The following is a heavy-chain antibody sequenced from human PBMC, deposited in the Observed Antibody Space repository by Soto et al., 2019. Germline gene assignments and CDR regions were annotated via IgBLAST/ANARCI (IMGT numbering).Heavy chain of an antibody. CDR2: ISAYNGNT. J-gene: IGHJ6*03. D-gene: IGHD3-3*02. Sequence: ASVKVSCKTSGYTFTGFDISWVRQAPGQGLEWMGWISAYNGNTNYAQKLQGRVTMTTDTSTSTAYMELRSLRSDDTAVYYCARAESHFYSYYYMDVWGKGTTVTVSS. CDR3: ARAESHFYSYYYMDV. V-gene: IGHV1-18*01. CDR1: GYTFTGFD.